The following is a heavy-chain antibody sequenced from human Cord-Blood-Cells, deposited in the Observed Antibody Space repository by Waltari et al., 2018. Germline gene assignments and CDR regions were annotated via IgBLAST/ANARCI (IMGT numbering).Heavy chain of an antibody. CDR1: GFTVSSNY. Sequence: EVQLVESGGGLIQPGGSLRLSCAASGFTVSSNYMSWVRQAPGKGREWVSVIDSGGSTYYADSVKGRFTISRDNSKNTLYLQMNSLRAEDTAVYYCARDGRVVVPAVDAFDIWGQGTMVTVSS. CDR3: ARDGRVVVPAVDAFDI. V-gene: IGHV3-53*01. J-gene: IGHJ3*02. CDR2: IDSGGST. D-gene: IGHD2-2*01.